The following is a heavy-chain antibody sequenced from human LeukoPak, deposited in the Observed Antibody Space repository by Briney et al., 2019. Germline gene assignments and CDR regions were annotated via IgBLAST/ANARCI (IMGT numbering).Heavy chain of an antibody. CDR2: FSHTGSP. D-gene: IGHD3-10*01. Sequence: PSETLSLTCAISGASFSGYSWTWIRQPPGKGLEWIGEFSHTGSPIYNPSLKSRVNISIDTSKNQFSLRLTFVTAADTAVYFCARPRLLFGSGPILVWGQGTLVTVSS. V-gene: IGHV4-34*01. CDR1: GASFSGYS. CDR3: ARPRLLFGSGPILV. J-gene: IGHJ4*02.